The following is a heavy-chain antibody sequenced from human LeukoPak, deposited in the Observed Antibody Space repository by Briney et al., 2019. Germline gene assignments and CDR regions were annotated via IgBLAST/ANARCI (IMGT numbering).Heavy chain of an antibody. D-gene: IGHD3-22*01. V-gene: IGHV1-69*13. Sequence: SVKVSCKASGGTFSSYAISWVRQAPGQGLEWMGGIIPIFGTANYAQKFQGRVTITADESTSTAYMELSSLRSEDAAVYYCAKGAKISSSGYYLDYWDQGTLVTVSS. CDR2: IIPIFGTA. J-gene: IGHJ4*02. CDR1: GGTFSSYA. CDR3: AKGAKISSSGYYLDY.